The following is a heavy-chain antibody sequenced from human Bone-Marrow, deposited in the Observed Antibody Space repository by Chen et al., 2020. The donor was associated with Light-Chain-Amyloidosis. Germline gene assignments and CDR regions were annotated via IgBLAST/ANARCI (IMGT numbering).Heavy chain of an antibody. Sequence: EVQLVKSGREVKKPADHLQSSCKGYGYTFPNYWIGWVRQVPGKGLEWMGVIYPDDSDARYSPSFEGQVTISADKSITTAYLQWRSLKASDTAMYYCARRRDGYNFDYWGQGTLVTVSS. V-gene: IGHV5-51*01. D-gene: IGHD5-12*01. CDR1: GYTFPNYW. CDR2: IYPDDSDA. CDR3: ARRRDGYNFDY. J-gene: IGHJ4*02.